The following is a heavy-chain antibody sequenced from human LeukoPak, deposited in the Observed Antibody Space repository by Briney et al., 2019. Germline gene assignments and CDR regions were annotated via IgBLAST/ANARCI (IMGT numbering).Heavy chain of an antibody. D-gene: IGHD3-10*01. CDR2: INHSGST. J-gene: IGHJ6*02. Sequence: SETLSLTCAVYGGSFSGYYWSWIRQPPGKGLEWIGEINHSGSTNYNPSLKSRVTISVDTSKNQFSLKLSSVTAADTAVYYCARGRRGFGYGMDVWGQGTTVTVSS. CDR3: ARGRRGFGYGMDV. CDR1: GGSFSGYY. V-gene: IGHV4-34*01.